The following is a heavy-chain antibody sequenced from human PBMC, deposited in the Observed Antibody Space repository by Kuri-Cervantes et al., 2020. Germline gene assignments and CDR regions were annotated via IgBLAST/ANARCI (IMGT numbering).Heavy chain of an antibody. CDR2: TRNKANSYTT. D-gene: IGHD3-22*01. Sequence: GGSLRLSCAASGFTFSDHYMDWVRQAPGKGLEWVGRTRNKANSYTTAYAAAVKGRFTISRDTSRNSLFLQMNSLKNEDTAVYYCTRGYSYYDSSGFVYWGQGTLVTVSS. CDR3: TRGYSYYDSSGFVY. J-gene: IGHJ4*02. CDR1: GFTFSDHY. V-gene: IGHV3-72*01.